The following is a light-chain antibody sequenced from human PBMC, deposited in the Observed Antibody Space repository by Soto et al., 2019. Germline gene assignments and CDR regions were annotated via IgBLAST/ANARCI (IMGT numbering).Light chain of an antibody. Sequence: EIVLTQSPGTLSLSPGERATLSCRASQSISSSYLAWYQQKPDQAPRLLIFGASSRSSGIPDRFSGSGSGTAFTLTISRLEPEDFAVYYCQEYGSSSYTLGQGTKLEIK. CDR3: QEYGSSSYT. J-gene: IGKJ2*01. CDR1: QSISSSY. V-gene: IGKV3-20*01. CDR2: GAS.